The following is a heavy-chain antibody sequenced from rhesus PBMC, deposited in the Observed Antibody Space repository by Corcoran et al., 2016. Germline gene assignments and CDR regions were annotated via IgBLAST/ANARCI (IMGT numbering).Heavy chain of an antibody. D-gene: IGHD4-23*01. CDR1: GSSISRNY. CDR2: IYGSIGST. V-gene: IGHV4-147*01. CDR3: ATGRGVTTSNRFDV. Sequence: QVQLQESGPGLVKPSETLSLTCAVSGSSISRNYWSWIRQPPGKGLGWIGYIYGSIGSTYANPSYSMRVTISTDRYKNQFCLQRSAVTAADTAVYYCATGRGVTTSNRFDVWGPGVLVTVSS. J-gene: IGHJ5-1*01.